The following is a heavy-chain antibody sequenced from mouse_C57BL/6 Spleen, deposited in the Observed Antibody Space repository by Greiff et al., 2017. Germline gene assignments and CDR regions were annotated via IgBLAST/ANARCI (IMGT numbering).Heavy chain of an antibody. CDR1: GYTFTDYE. V-gene: IGHV1-15*01. Sequence: VQLQQSGAELVRPGASVTLSCKASGYTFTDYEMHWVKQTPVHGLEWIGAIDPETGGTAYNQKFKGKAILTADKSSSTAYMELRSLTSEDSAVYYCTRGVRSGVAYWGQGTPVTVSA. CDR3: TRGVRSGVAY. CDR2: IDPETGGT. J-gene: IGHJ3*01. D-gene: IGHD2-14*01.